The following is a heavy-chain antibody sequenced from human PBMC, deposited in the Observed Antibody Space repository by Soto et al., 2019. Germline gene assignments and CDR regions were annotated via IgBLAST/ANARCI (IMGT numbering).Heavy chain of an antibody. V-gene: IGHV3-53*05. CDR1: GFTVSSNY. CDR2: IYSGGST. D-gene: IGHD3-9*01. CDR3: ARRYYDTLTGLPYYFDY. J-gene: IGHJ4*02. Sequence: GGSLRLSCAASGFTVSSNYMSWVRQAPGKGLEWVSVIYSGGSTYYADSVKSRLTITKDTSKNQVVLTMTNMDPVDTATYYCARRYYDTLTGLPYYFDYWGQGTLVTSPQ.